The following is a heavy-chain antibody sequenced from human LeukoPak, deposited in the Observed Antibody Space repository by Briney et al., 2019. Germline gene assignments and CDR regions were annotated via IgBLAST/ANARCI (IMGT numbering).Heavy chain of an antibody. CDR2: FDPKDGDT. Sequence: ASVKVSCKVSGYTLTELSVHWVRQAPGKGLEWMGNFDPKDGDTIYAQKFQGRVTITADESTSTAYMELSSLRSEDTAVYYCASSSGYSYGTRYMDVWGKGTTVTISS. CDR1: GYTLTELS. V-gene: IGHV1-24*01. CDR3: ASSSGYSYGTRYMDV. D-gene: IGHD5-18*01. J-gene: IGHJ6*03.